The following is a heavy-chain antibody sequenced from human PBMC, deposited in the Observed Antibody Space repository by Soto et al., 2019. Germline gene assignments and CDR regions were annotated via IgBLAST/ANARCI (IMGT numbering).Heavy chain of an antibody. D-gene: IGHD3-22*01. CDR1: GDSVSSNSAA. CDR3: ARARYYYDIREPTWAIYNWFDS. CDR2: TYFRSKWYN. J-gene: IGHJ5*01. Sequence: QVQLQQSGPGLVKPSQTLSLTCAISGDSVSSNSAAWNWIRQSPSRGLEWLGRTYFRSKWYNDYAGSVKSRITINPDTSRNHFSLQLNSVTPEDAAVYYCARARYYYDIREPTWAIYNWFDSWGQGTLVTVSS. V-gene: IGHV6-1*01.